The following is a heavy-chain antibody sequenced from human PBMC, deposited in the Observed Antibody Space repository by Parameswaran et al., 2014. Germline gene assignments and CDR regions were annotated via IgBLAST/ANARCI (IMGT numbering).Heavy chain of an antibody. D-gene: IGHD1-7*01. J-gene: IGHJ6*02. CDR2: TYYRSKWYN. CDR3: ARDSHIRLELFSYYYYYGMDV. V-gene: IGHV6-1*01. Sequence: WIRQSPSRGLEWLGRTYYRSKWYNDYAVSVKSRITINPDTSKNQFSLQLNSVTPEDTAVYYCARDSHIRLELFSYYYYYGMDVWGQGTTVTVSS.